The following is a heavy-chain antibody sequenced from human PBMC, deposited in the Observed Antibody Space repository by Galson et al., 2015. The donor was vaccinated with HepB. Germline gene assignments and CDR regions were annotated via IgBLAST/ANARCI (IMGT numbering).Heavy chain of an antibody. J-gene: IGHJ5*02. CDR2: MSPISGNT. CDR3: ARETYITRTTYRWFDP. CDR1: GYTYTSYN. V-gene: IGHV1-8*01. Sequence: SVKVSCKASGYTYTSYNINWVRQATGQGLEWMGWMSPISGNTGCAQKFQGRVTMTRNTSISTAYMDLSSLRSEDTAVYYCARETYITRTTYRWFDPWGQGTLVTVSS. D-gene: IGHD1-20*01.